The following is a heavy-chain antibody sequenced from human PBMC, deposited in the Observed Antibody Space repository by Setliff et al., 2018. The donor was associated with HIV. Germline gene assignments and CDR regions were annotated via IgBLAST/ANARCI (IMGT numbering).Heavy chain of an antibody. J-gene: IGHJ5*02. V-gene: IGHV3-7*01. CDR2: IKEDGSEK. CDR1: RFTLSSYW. D-gene: IGHD3-10*01. CDR3: AKSGFGVVALGINNWFDH. Sequence: GGSLRLSCAASRFTLSSYWMSWVRQAPGKGLEWVANIKEDGSEKYYLDSVKGRFTISRDNDKNSLYLQMNSLRAEDTALYYCAKSGFGVVALGINNWFDHWGQGTLVTVSS.